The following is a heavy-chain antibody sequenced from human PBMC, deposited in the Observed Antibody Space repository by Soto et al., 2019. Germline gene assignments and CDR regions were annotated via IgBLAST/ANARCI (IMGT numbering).Heavy chain of an antibody. CDR1: GDSISSYY. CDR2: FYSGGST. Sequence: LSLTCTVSGDSISSYYWSWVRQAPGKGLEWVSVFYSGGSTYYADSVKERFTISRDNSKNTLYLQLNRLRADDTAVYYCARVGGGYDWRYFDYWGQGTLVTVSS. J-gene: IGHJ4*02. D-gene: IGHD5-12*01. V-gene: IGHV3-66*01. CDR3: ARVGGGYDWRYFDY.